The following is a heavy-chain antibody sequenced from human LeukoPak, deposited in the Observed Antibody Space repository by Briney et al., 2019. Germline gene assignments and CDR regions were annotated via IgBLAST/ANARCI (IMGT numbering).Heavy chain of an antibody. CDR2: IYYSGST. V-gene: IGHV4-59*01. D-gene: IGHD3-9*01. J-gene: IGHJ4*02. CDR3: ARRPRNDILAGTPFDY. Sequence: SETLSLTCTVSGGSISSYYWSWIRQPPGKGLEWIGYIYYSGSTDSNPSLKSRVTISVDTSKNQFSLKLRSVTAADTAVYYCARRPRNDILAGTPFDYWGQGILVTVSS. CDR1: GGSISSYY.